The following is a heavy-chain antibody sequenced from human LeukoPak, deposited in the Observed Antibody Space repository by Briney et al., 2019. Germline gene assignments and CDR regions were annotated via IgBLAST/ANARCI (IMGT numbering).Heavy chain of an antibody. V-gene: IGHV3-30*18. CDR1: GFTFSNYG. Sequence: GGSLRLSCAASGFTFSNYGMHWVRQAPGKGLEWVAVISYDGSNIYYAESVKGRFTISRDNFKNTLYLQMNDLRAEDTAVFYCAKVSGFKITFGGVIDWGQGTPVTVSS. J-gene: IGHJ4*02. CDR2: ISYDGSNI. CDR3: AKVSGFKITFGGVID. D-gene: IGHD3-16*02.